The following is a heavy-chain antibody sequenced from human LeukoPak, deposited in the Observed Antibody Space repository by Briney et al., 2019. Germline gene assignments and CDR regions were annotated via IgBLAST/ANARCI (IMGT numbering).Heavy chain of an antibody. CDR1: RFIFSSYA. CDR2: LSYDGSDK. V-gene: IGHV3-30*04. Sequence: GGSLRLSCAASRFIFSSYAMHWVRQAPGKGLEWVAVLSYDGSDKYYADSVKGRFTISRDNSRNTLYLQMNSLRAEDTAVYYCAKDDYYDTSGYRDWGQGTLVTVSS. D-gene: IGHD3-22*01. CDR3: AKDDYYDTSGYRD. J-gene: IGHJ4*02.